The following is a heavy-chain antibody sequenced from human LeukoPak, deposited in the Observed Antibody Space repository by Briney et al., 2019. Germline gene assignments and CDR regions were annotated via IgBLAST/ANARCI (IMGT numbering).Heavy chain of an antibody. V-gene: IGHV4-34*01. CDR1: GGSFSGYY. J-gene: IGHJ6*03. Sequence: SETLSLTCAVYGGSFSGYYWSWIRQPPGKGLEWIGEINHSGSTNYNPSLKSRVTISVDTSKNQFSLKLSSVTAADTAVYYCARGPRRYYYYYMDVWGKGT. CDR2: INHSGST. CDR3: ARGPRRYYYYYMDV.